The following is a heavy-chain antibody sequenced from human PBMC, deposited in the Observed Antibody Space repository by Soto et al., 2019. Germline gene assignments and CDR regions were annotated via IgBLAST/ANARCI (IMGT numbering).Heavy chain of an antibody. CDR3: AITPDGSIDRGLDR. D-gene: IGHD1-26*01. Sequence: HPVGSLRLSCAASGFTFSSYGMHWVRQAPGKGLEWVAVISYDGSNKYYADSVKGRFTISRDNSKNTLYLQMNSLRAEDTAVYYCAITPDGSIDRGLDRWGEGTLRIVAS. V-gene: IGHV3-30*03. CDR2: ISYDGSNK. J-gene: IGHJ5*02. CDR1: GFTFSSYG.